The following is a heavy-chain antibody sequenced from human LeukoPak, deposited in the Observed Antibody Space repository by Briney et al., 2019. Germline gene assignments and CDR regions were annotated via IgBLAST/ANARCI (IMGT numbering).Heavy chain of an antibody. CDR3: ASSGFLDY. D-gene: IGHD3-10*01. CDR1: GGSISSYY. CDR2: INHSGST. Sequence: SETLSLTCTVSGGSISSYYWSWIRQPPGKGLEWIGEINHSGSTNYNPSLKSRVTISVDTSKNQFSLKLSSVTAADTAVYYCASSGFLDYWGQGTLVTVSS. V-gene: IGHV4-34*01. J-gene: IGHJ4*02.